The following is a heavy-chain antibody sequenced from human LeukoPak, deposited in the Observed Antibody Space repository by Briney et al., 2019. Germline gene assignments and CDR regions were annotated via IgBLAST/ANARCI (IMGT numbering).Heavy chain of an antibody. CDR2: IYTGDSDT. CDR1: GYIFTSYW. J-gene: IGHJ3*02. Sequence: GASLQISCQGSGYIFTSYWIGWVRPLPGKGLEWMGIIYTGDSDTRYSPSFQGQVTISADNSISTAYLQWSSLKASDTAMYYCAREPGITIFGVEDAFDIWGQGTMVTVSS. V-gene: IGHV5-51*01. D-gene: IGHD3-3*01. CDR3: AREPGITIFGVEDAFDI.